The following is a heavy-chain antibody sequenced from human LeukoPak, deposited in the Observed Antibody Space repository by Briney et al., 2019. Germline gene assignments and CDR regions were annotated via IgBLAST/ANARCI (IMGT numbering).Heavy chain of an antibody. CDR2: ISGSGGST. Sequence: GGSLRLSCAASGFTVSSNYMSWVRPAPGKGLEWVSAISGSGGSTYYADSVKGRFTISRDNSKNTLYLQMNSLRAEDTAVYYCAKEIWPTVTTPGWTYFDYWGQGALVTVSS. CDR3: AKEIWPTVTTPGWTYFDY. D-gene: IGHD4-17*01. J-gene: IGHJ4*02. CDR1: GFTVSSNY. V-gene: IGHV3-23*01.